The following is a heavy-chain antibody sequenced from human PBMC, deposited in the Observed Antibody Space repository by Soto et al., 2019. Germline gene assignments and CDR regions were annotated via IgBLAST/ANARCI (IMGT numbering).Heavy chain of an antibody. CDR1: GFTFSSYG. Sequence: LRLSCAASGFTFSSYGMHWVRQAPGKGLEWVAVIWYDGSNKYYADSVKGRFTISRDNSKNTLYLQMNSLRAEDTAVYYCARELVFYYYGMDVWGQGTTVTVSS. V-gene: IGHV3-33*01. CDR3: ARELVFYYYGMDV. J-gene: IGHJ6*02. D-gene: IGHD2-8*02. CDR2: IWYDGSNK.